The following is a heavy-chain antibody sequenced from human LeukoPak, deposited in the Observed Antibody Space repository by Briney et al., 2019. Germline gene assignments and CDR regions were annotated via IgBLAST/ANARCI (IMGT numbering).Heavy chain of an antibody. D-gene: IGHD6-19*01. CDR1: GYTFISHY. CDR3: ARASYSRGSYYFDY. Sequence: ASVKVSCKASGYTFISHYLHWVRQAHGQGLEWMGIINPSGGSPSYAQKFQGRVTMTRDTSTSTVYMELSSLRSEDTAVYYCARASYSRGSYYFDYWGQGTLVTVSS. J-gene: IGHJ4*02. CDR2: INPSGGSP. V-gene: IGHV1-46*03.